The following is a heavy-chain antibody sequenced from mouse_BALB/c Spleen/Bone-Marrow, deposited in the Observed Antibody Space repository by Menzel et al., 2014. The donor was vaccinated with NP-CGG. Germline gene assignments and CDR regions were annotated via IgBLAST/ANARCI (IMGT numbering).Heavy chain of an antibody. CDR3: ARGLLRYFAMDY. D-gene: IGHD1-1*01. CDR2: IWAGGST. V-gene: IGHV2-9*02. J-gene: IGHJ4*01. Sequence: QVQLQQSGPGLVAPSQSLSITCTVSGFSLASYGVHWVRQPPGKGLEWLGAIWAGGSTNYNSALMSRLSISKDNSKSQVFLKMNSLQTDDTAMYYCARGLLRYFAMDYWGQGTSVTVSS. CDR1: GFSLASYG.